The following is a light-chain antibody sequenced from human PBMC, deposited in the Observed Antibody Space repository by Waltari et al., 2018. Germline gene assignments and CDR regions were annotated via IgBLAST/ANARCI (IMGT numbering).Light chain of an antibody. CDR1: QTIGHW. Sequence: DIQMTQSPSTLSASVGDRVTITCRASQTIGHWLAWYQQKPGKAPKLLIYKASSLQSGVPSRFSGSGSGTEFTLTISSLQPDDFATYYCQQYNSYSFTFGPGTTVDIK. CDR2: KAS. J-gene: IGKJ3*01. V-gene: IGKV1-5*03. CDR3: QQYNSYSFT.